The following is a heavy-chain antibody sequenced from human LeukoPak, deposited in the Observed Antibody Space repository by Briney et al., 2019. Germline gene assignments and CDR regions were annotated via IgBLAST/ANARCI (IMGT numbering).Heavy chain of an antibody. CDR1: GGSISSYY. Sequence: SETLSLTCTVSGGSISSYYWSWVRQSPGKGLEWIGYIYYSGFTNYNPSLKSRVTISVDTSKNQFSLKLSSVTAADTAVYYCAREGCSSTTCYPWYFDLWGRGTLVTVSS. V-gene: IGHV4-59*01. CDR3: AREGCSSTTCYPWYFDL. D-gene: IGHD2-2*01. CDR2: IYYSGFT. J-gene: IGHJ2*01.